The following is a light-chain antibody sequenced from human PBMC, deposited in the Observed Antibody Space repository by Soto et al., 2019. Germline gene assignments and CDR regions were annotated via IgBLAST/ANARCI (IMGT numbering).Light chain of an antibody. CDR1: SSDVDGYNY. CDR3: SSYRSSTHVV. J-gene: IGLJ2*01. V-gene: IGLV2-14*01. CDR2: NVI. Sequence: QSALTQPASVSGSPGQSITISCTGTSSDVDGYNYVSWYQQYPGKAPKLMIYNVIDRPSGVSNRFSGSKSGNTASLTISGLQAEDEAGYYCSSYRSSTHVVFGGGTKLTVL.